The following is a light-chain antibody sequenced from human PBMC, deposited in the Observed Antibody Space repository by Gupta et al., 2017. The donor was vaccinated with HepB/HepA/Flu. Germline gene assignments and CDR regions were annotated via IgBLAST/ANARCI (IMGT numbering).Light chain of an antibody. J-gene: IGLJ1*01. CDR1: KLGDKY. CDR2: KDT. V-gene: IGLV3-1*01. Sequence: SYELTQPPSVSVSPGQTANITCSGDKLGDKYACWYQQKPGQSPVLVIYKDTKRPSGIPDRFSDSNSANTATLTMRGTQAGDDDYYYGQAWDSSTGVFGPGTKVTVL. CDR3: QAWDSSTGV.